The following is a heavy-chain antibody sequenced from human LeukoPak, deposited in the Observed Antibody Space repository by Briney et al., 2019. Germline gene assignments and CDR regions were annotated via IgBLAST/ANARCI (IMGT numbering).Heavy chain of an antibody. V-gene: IGHV4-34*01. D-gene: IGHD6-13*01. J-gene: IGHJ6*03. Sequence: SETLSLTCAVYGGSFSGYYWSWIRQPPGKGLEWIGEINHSGSTNYNPSLKSRVTISLDTSKNQFSLKLSSVTAADTAVYYCARGEIAAAASGNYMDVWGKGTTVTVSS. CDR1: GGSFSGYY. CDR3: ARGEIAAAASGNYMDV. CDR2: INHSGST.